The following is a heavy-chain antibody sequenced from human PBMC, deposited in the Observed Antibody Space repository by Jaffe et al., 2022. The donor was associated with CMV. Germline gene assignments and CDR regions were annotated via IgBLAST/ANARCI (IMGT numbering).Heavy chain of an antibody. J-gene: IGHJ5*02. Sequence: QLQLQESGPGLVKPSETLSLTCTVSGGSISSSSYYWGWIRQPPGKGLEWIGSIYYSGSTYYNPSLKSRVTISVDTSKNQFSLKLSSVTAADTAVYYCARIRAAAATGRRFDPWGQGTLVTVSS. CDR1: GGSISSSSYY. D-gene: IGHD6-13*01. CDR2: IYYSGST. CDR3: ARIRAAAATGRRFDP. V-gene: IGHV4-39*01.